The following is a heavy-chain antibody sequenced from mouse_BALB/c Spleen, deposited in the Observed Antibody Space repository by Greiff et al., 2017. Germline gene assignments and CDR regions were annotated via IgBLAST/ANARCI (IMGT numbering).Heavy chain of an antibody. Sequence: VQLVESGPGLVAPSQSLSITCTVSGFSLTSYGVSWVRQPPGKGLEWLGVIWGDGSTNYHSALISRLSISKDNSKSQVFFKMNSLQANDTAIYYCARSPVIYYAMDYWGQGTSVTVSS. CDR1: GFSLTSYG. CDR3: ARSPVIYYAMDY. V-gene: IGHV2-3*01. CDR2: IWGDGST. J-gene: IGHJ4*01.